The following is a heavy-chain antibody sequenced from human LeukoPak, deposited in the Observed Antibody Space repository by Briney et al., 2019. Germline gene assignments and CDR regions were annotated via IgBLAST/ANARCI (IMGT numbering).Heavy chain of an antibody. CDR1: GGTFSSYG. J-gene: IGHJ6*02. CDR2: DIPILDIA. CDR3: ARDGGGNYYEGSGPDPYGMDV. V-gene: IGHV1-69*04. D-gene: IGHD3-22*01. Sequence: SVTVSCKASGGTFSSYGISWVRQPPAQGLEWMGRDIPILDIANYPQKFHGRVTITADKSTSTAYMELRSLRSEDTAVYYCARDGGGNYYEGSGPDPYGMDVWGQGTTVTVSS.